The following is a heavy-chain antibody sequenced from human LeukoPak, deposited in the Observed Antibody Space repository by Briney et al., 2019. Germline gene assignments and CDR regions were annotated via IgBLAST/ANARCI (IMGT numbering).Heavy chain of an antibody. CDR2: IGAYNGNT. CDR1: GYTFTSYG. CDR3: ARAPLHNWFDP. V-gene: IGHV1-18*01. D-gene: IGHD4-11*01. J-gene: IGHJ5*02. Sequence: RASVKVSCKASGYTFTSYGISWVRQAPGQGLEWMGWIGAYNGNTNYAQKLQGRVTMTTDTSTSTAYMELRSLRSDDTAVYYCARAPLHNWFDPWGQGTLVTVSS.